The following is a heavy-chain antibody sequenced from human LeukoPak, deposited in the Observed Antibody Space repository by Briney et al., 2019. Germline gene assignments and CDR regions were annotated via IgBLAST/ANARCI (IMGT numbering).Heavy chain of an antibody. D-gene: IGHD6-13*01. J-gene: IGHJ4*02. CDR1: GGSISSYY. Sequence: PSETLSLTCTVSGGSISSYYWSWIRQPPGKGLEWIRYIYYSGSTYYNPFLKSRVTISVDTSKNQFSLKLSSVTAAVTAVYYCARPTLLEAAGTEDYWGQGTLVIVSS. V-gene: IGHV4-59*04. CDR3: ARPTLLEAAGTEDY. CDR2: IYYSGST.